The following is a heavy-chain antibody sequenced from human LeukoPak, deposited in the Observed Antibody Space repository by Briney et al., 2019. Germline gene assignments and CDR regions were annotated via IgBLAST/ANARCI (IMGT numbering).Heavy chain of an antibody. V-gene: IGHV4-59*08. CDR2: IYYSGST. CDR3: ASLDTMVRGAIDY. J-gene: IGHJ4*02. D-gene: IGHD3-10*01. Sequence: SETLSLTCTVSGGSISSYYWSWIRQPPGKGLEWIGYIYYSGSTNYNPSLKSRVTISVDTSKNQFSLKLSSVTAADTAVYYCASLDTMVRGAIDYWGQGTLVTVSS. CDR1: GGSISSYY.